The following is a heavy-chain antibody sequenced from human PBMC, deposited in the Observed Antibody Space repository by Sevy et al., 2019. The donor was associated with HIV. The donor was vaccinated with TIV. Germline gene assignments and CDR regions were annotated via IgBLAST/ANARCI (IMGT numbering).Heavy chain of an antibody. J-gene: IGHJ3*02. CDR2: IYNSGST. D-gene: IGHD6-19*01. CDR3: ARDAGIVVAGGAFDI. CDR1: GGSISSGSSY. V-gene: IGHV4-61*02. Sequence: SETLSLTCTVSGGSISSGSSYWSWIRQPAGKGLEWIGRIYNSGSTNYNPSFKSRVTMSVDTSKNQFSLKMSSVTAADTAVYYWARDAGIVVAGGAFDIWGQGTVVTVSS.